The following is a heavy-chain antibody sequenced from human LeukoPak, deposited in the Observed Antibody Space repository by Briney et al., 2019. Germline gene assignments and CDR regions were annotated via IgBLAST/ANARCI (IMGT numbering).Heavy chain of an antibody. J-gene: IGHJ5*02. CDR2: IYYSGST. CDR1: GGSISSYY. V-gene: IGHV4-59*12. Sequence: SETLSLTCTVSGGSISSYYWSWIRQPPGKGLEWIGYIYYSGSTNYNPSLKSRVTISVDTSKNQFSLKLSSVTAADTAVYYCARDYYDFWSGYLPYNWFDPWGQGTLVTVSS. D-gene: IGHD3-3*01. CDR3: ARDYYDFWSGYLPYNWFDP.